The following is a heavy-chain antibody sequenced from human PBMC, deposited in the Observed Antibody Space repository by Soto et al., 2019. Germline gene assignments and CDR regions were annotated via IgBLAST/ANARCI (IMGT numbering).Heavy chain of an antibody. CDR1: GGSISSGGYY. J-gene: IGHJ5*02. D-gene: IGHD3-10*01. V-gene: IGHV4-39*07. CDR2: TNHSGST. CDR3: ARGRGVLLWFGELYPFDP. Sequence: SETLSLTCTVSGGSISSGGYYCSWIRQPPGKGLEWIGETNHSGSTNYNPSLKSRVTISVDTSKNQFSLKLSSVTAADTAVYYCARGRGVLLWFGELYPFDPWGQGTLVTGSS.